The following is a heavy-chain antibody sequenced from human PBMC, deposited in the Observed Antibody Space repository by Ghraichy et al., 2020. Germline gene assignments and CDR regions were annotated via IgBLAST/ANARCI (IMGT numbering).Heavy chain of an antibody. D-gene: IGHD2-15*01. Sequence: ASVKVSCKASGYTFTSYAMHWVRQAPGQRLEWMGWINAGNGNTKYSQKFQGRVTITRDTSASTAYMELSSLRSEDTAVYYCARDRVRGYCSGGSCKTHNWFDPWGQGTLVTVSS. CDR3: ARDRVRGYCSGGSCKTHNWFDP. CDR1: GYTFTSYA. J-gene: IGHJ5*02. CDR2: INAGNGNT. V-gene: IGHV1-3*01.